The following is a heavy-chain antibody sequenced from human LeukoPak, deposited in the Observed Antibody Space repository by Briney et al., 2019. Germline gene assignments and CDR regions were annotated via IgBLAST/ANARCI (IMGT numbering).Heavy chain of an antibody. V-gene: IGHV5-51*01. J-gene: IGHJ4*02. CDR1: EYSFSSYW. CDR2: IYPGDSDT. Sequence: GESLEISCKGSEYSFSSYWIGWVRQMPGKGLEWMGIIYPGDSDTRYSPSFQGQVTISADKSISTAYLQWSSLKASDTAMYYCARQQLAAYYFDYWGQGTLVTVSS. CDR3: ARQQLAAYYFDY. D-gene: IGHD1-1*01.